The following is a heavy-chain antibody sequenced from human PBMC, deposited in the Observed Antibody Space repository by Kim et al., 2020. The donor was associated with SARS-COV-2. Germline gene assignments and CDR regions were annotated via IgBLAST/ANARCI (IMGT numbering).Heavy chain of an antibody. V-gene: IGHV4-59*08. CDR1: GGSISRYY. CDR3: ASYYYDSSGYYYEY. J-gene: IGHJ4*02. Sequence: SETLSLTCTVSGGSISRYYWSWIRQPPGKGLEWIGDSYYSGRTKYNPSLKSRVTISVDTSKNKFSLKLSSVTAADTAVYYCASYYYDSSGYYYEYWGQGTLVTVSS. D-gene: IGHD3-22*01. CDR2: SYYSGRT.